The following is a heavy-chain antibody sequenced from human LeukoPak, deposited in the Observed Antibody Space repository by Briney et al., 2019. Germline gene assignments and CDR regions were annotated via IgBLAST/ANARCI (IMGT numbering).Heavy chain of an antibody. Sequence: PGGSLRLSCAASGFTFNTYTMNWARQAPGKGLEWVSSISSSSSYIYYADSVKGRFTISRDNAKNSLYLQMNSLRAEDTAVYYCARDLYGDYSFDYWGQGTLVTVSS. J-gene: IGHJ4*02. V-gene: IGHV3-21*01. CDR2: ISSSSSYI. CDR3: ARDLYGDYSFDY. CDR1: GFTFNTYT. D-gene: IGHD4-17*01.